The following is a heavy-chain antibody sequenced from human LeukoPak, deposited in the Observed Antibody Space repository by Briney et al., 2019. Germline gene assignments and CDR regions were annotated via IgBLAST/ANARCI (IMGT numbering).Heavy chain of an antibody. CDR2: IYHSGNT. J-gene: IGHJ4*02. CDR3: ARNGGPASVVD. V-gene: IGHV4-4*02. CDR1: GGSISSGNW. D-gene: IGHD2-15*01. Sequence: SETLSLTCAVSGGSISSGNWWSWIRQTPGKGLEWIGEIYHSGNTVYNPPFKSRVTISVDNSKNQFSLKLTSVTAADTAVYYCARNGGPASVVDWGQGTLVTVSS.